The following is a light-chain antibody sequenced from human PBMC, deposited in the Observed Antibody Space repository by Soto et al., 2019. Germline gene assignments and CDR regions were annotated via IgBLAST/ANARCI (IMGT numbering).Light chain of an antibody. CDR2: LEGSGSY. CDR1: SGHSSYI. CDR3: ENWDSNTQV. V-gene: IGLV4-60*02. Sequence: QLVLTQSSSASASLGSSVKLTCTLSSGHSSYIIAWHQQQPGKAPRYLMKLEGSGSYNKGSGVPDRFSGSSSGADRYLTISNLQFEDEDDYYCENWDSNTQVFGTGTKLTVL. J-gene: IGLJ1*01.